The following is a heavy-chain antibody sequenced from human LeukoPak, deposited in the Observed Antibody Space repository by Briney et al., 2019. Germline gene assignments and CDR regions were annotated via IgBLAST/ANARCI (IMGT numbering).Heavy chain of an antibody. V-gene: IGHV4-59*08. CDR3: ARHFRHRPSIAARPLDY. CDR1: DGSTTGYY. J-gene: IGHJ4*02. Sequence: KSSETLSLTCSVSDGSTTGYYWSWIRQPPGKGLEWIAYVYYTGRTLYNPSLESRVTISVDTSKTQFSLTVTSVTAADTAVYYCARHFRHRPSIAARPLDYWGQGTLVTVSS. CDR2: VYYTGRT. D-gene: IGHD6-6*01.